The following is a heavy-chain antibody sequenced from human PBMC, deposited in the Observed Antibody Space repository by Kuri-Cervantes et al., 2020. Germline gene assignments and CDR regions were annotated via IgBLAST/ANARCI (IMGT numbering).Heavy chain of an antibody. CDR3: ARGRMVRGVISLIDY. Sequence: SETLSLTCTVYGGSFSGYYWSWIRQPPGKGLEWIGSIYHSGSTYYNPSLKSRVTITVDTSKNQFSLKLSSVTAADTAVYYCARGRMVRGVISLIDYWGQGTLVTVSS. D-gene: IGHD3-10*01. CDR2: IYHSGST. V-gene: IGHV4-34*01. CDR1: GGSFSGYY. J-gene: IGHJ4*02.